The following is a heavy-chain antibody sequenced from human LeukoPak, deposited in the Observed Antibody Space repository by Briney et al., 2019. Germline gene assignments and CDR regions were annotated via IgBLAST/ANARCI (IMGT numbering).Heavy chain of an antibody. J-gene: IGHJ4*02. CDR2: IKQDGSET. CDR3: ARDFWGAYRVDYFDY. D-gene: IGHD3-3*01. Sequence: GGSLRLSCPGSGFICSNYWMGWVRRAAGKGLDWVANIKQDGSETYYVDSVRGRFTISRDNAKKSLYLQMNSLGAEDTAVYYCARDFWGAYRVDYFDYWGQGTLVTVSS. CDR1: GFICSNYW. V-gene: IGHV3-7*01.